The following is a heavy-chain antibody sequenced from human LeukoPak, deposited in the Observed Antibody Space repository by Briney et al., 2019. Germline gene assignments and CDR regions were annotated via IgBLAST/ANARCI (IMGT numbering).Heavy chain of an antibody. J-gene: IGHJ4*02. V-gene: IGHV1-18*01. D-gene: IGHD1-26*01. Sequence: GASVKVSCKASGYTFTSYGISWVRQAPGQGLEWMGWISAYNGNTNYAQKLQGRVTMTTDTSTSTAYMELRSLRSDDTAVYYCARDSSWSELHDGFDYWGQGTLVTVSS. CDR1: GYTFTSYG. CDR3: ARDSSWSELHDGFDY. CDR2: ISAYNGNT.